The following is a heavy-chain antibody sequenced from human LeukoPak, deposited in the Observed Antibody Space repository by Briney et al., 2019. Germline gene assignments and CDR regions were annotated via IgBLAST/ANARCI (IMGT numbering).Heavy chain of an antibody. CDR3: ASGSTYYYDSSVYYFDY. J-gene: IGHJ4*02. D-gene: IGHD3-22*01. CDR2: IYYSGST. V-gene: IGHV4-39*07. Sequence: SETLSLTCTVSGGSISSSSYYWGWIRQPPGKGLEWIGSIYYSGSTYYNPSLKSRVTISVDTSKNQFSLKLSSVTAADTAVYYCASGSTYYYDSSVYYFDYWGQGTLVTVSS. CDR1: GGSISSSSYY.